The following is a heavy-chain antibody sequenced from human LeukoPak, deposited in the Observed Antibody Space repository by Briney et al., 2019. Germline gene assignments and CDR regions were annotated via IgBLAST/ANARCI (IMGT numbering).Heavy chain of an antibody. Sequence: VASVKVSCKASGYTFTSYGISWVRQAPGQGLEWMGWISAYNGNTNYARKLQGRVTMTTDTSTSTAYMELRSLRSDDTAVYYCARGIAVAGDEYYFDYWGQGTLVTVSS. J-gene: IGHJ4*02. CDR2: ISAYNGNT. CDR3: ARGIAVAGDEYYFDY. V-gene: IGHV1-18*01. CDR1: GYTFTSYG. D-gene: IGHD6-19*01.